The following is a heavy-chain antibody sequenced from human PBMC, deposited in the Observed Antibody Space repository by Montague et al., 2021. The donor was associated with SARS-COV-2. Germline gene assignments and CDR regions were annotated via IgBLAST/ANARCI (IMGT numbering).Heavy chain of an antibody. J-gene: IGHJ5*02. D-gene: IGHD3-9*01. CDR2: IYYSGST. Sequence: SETLSLTCTVSGGSISSSSYYWGWIRQPPGKGLEWIGSIYYSGSTYYNPSLKSRVTISVDTSKNQFSLKLSSVTAADTAVYYRARQVAGGYILTGYSVDTWFDPWGQGTLVTVSS. CDR3: ARQVAGGYILTGYSVDTWFDP. V-gene: IGHV4-39*01. CDR1: GGSISSSSYY.